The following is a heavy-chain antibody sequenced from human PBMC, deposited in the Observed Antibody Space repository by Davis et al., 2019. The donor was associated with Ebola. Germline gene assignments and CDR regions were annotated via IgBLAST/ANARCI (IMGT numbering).Heavy chain of an antibody. Sequence: PGGSLRLSCAASGFTFSSYGMHWVRQAPGKGLEWVAVIWYDGSNKYYADSVKGRFTISRDNSKNTLYLQMNSLRAEDTAVYYCARVLGYCSGGSCYPNYYYYYGMDVWGQGTTVTVSS. CDR2: IWYDGSNK. J-gene: IGHJ6*02. CDR3: ARVLGYCSGGSCYPNYYYYYGMDV. V-gene: IGHV3-33*01. D-gene: IGHD2-15*01. CDR1: GFTFSSYG.